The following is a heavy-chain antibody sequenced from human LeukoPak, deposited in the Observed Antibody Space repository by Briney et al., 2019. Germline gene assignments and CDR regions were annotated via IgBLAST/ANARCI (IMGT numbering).Heavy chain of an antibody. CDR1: GGSISSYY. CDR2: ISSSGSTI. CDR3: AKDWDVASAGYYFDY. Sequence: LSLTCTVSGGSISSYYWSWIRQAPGKGLEWVSYISSSGSTIYYADSVKGRFTISRDNSKNTLFLQMNSLRAEDTAVYYCAKDWDVASAGYYFDYWGQGTLVTVSS. V-gene: IGHV3-11*01. J-gene: IGHJ4*02. D-gene: IGHD6-13*01.